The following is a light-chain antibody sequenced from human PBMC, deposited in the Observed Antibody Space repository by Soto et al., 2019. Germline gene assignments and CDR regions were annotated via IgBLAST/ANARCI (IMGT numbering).Light chain of an antibody. J-gene: IGKJ1*01. V-gene: IGKV3-20*01. CDR2: GVS. CDR3: QQYIDSPRT. CDR1: QTVNRNY. Sequence: EIVLTQSPGTLALSLGDVATLSCRARQTVNRNYLAWYHQKPGQPPRLLIYGVSNRATGVPDRFSGGGSGTEFTLTIVSLEPDDFGTYYCQQYIDSPRTFGQGTRVEVK.